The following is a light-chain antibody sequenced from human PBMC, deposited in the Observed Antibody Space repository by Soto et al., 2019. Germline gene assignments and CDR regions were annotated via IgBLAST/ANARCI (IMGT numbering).Light chain of an antibody. CDR2: EVT. Sequence: QSVLTQPASVSGSPGQSITISCTGTSSDVGGYNSVSWYQQHPGKAPKLVIYEVTNRPSGISNRFSGSKSGNTASLTISGLQAEDEADYYCRSYTRSSTRVFGDGTKVTVL. CDR1: SSDVGGYNS. V-gene: IGLV2-14*01. CDR3: RSYTRSSTRV. J-gene: IGLJ1*01.